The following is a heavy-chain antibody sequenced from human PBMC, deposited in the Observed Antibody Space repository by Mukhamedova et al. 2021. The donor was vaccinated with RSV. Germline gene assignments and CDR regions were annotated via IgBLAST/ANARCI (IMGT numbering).Heavy chain of an antibody. CDR2: INPSAGAA. J-gene: IGHJ6*02. V-gene: IGHV1-46*01. CDR3: ARQSGSYYGLDV. D-gene: IGHD1-26*01. Sequence: GQGLELVGVINPSAGAATHAPKFQGRVTMTRDTSTNTVYMELSSLAPEDTAFYYCARQSGSYYGLDVWGQGPTVTVSS.